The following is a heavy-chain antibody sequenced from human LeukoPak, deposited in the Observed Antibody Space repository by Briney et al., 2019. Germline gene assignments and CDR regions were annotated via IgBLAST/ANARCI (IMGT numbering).Heavy chain of an antibody. CDR3: ARGEQLNPLGY. J-gene: IGHJ4*02. V-gene: IGHV4-38-2*02. CDR2: INHSGST. CDR1: GYSISSGYY. Sequence: SETLSLTCTVSGYSISSGYYCGWIRQPPGKGLEWIGEINHSGSTNYNPSLKSRVTISVDTSKNQFSLKLSSVTAADTAVYYCARGEQLNPLGYWGQGTLVTVSS. D-gene: IGHD6-6*01.